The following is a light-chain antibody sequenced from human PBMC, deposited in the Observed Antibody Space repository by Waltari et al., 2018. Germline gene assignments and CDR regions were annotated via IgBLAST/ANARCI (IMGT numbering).Light chain of an antibody. CDR3: CSYAGSTTWV. CDR2: DVN. CDR1: TSDIGSHNI. Sequence: QSALTQPASMSGSPGQSITVSCTGATSDIGSHNIVSWYQQHPGKAPKLILYDVNRRPSGVSDRCSGYKSGITASLTISGLQAEDEAYYYCCSYAGSTTWVFGGGTKLTVL. V-gene: IGLV2-23*02. J-gene: IGLJ3*02.